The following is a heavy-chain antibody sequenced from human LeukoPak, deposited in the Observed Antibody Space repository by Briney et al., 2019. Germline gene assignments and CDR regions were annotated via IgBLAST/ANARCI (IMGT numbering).Heavy chain of an antibody. Sequence: TASETLSLTCTVSGGSISSYYWSWIRQPPGKGLEWIGYIYYSGSTNYNPSLKSRVTISVDTSKNQFSLKLSPVTAADTAVYYCARQKGGDAFDIWGQGTMVTVSS. D-gene: IGHD3-16*01. CDR3: ARQKGGDAFDI. CDR2: IYYSGST. CDR1: GGSISSYY. V-gene: IGHV4-59*08. J-gene: IGHJ3*02.